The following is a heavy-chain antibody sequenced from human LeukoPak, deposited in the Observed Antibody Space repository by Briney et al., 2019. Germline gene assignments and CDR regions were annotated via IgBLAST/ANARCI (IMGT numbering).Heavy chain of an antibody. Sequence: EGSLRLSCAASGFTFSSYSMNWVRQAPGKGLEWVSSISSSSSYIYYADSVKGRFTISRDNAKNSLYLQMNSLRAEDTAVYYCARSLPYDILTGYYLFDYWGQGTLVTVSS. D-gene: IGHD3-9*01. CDR2: ISSSSSYI. CDR1: GFTFSSYS. J-gene: IGHJ4*02. CDR3: ARSLPYDILTGYYLFDY. V-gene: IGHV3-21*01.